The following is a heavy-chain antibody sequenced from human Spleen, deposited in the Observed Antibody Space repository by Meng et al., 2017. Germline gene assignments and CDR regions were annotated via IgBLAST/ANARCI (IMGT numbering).Heavy chain of an antibody. V-gene: IGHV3-73*01. J-gene: IGHJ3*02. D-gene: IGHD1-20*01. CDR3: TVYITGHI. CDR2: IITKTNNYAT. Sequence: GESLKISWAASWFIFSCSDIHWVRQASGKGLEWVCRIITKTNNYATAYVATVKGRFTISRDDSLTTAYRQMNSVRSEDTGLYCCTVYITGHIWGRGTMVTVSS. CDR1: WFIFSCSD.